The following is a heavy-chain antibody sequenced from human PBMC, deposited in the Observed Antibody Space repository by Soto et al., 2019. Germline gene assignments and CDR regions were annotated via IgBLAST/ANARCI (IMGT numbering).Heavy chain of an antibody. Sequence: ASVKVSCKVSGYTLTELSMHWVRQAPGKGLEWMGGFDPEDGETIYAQNFQGRVTMTEDTSTDTAYMELSSLRSEDTAVYYCATWGRESSSGWYSDAFDIWGQGTMVTVSS. CDR2: FDPEDGET. CDR3: ATWGRESSSGWYSDAFDI. V-gene: IGHV1-24*01. CDR1: GYTLTELS. J-gene: IGHJ3*02. D-gene: IGHD6-19*01.